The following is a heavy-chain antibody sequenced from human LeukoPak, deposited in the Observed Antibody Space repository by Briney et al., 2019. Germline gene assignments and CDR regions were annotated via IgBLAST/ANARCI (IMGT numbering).Heavy chain of an antibody. CDR1: GFTFSSYA. J-gene: IGHJ4*02. D-gene: IGHD3-3*01. V-gene: IGHV3-23*01. Sequence: GGSLRLSCAASGFTFSSYAMSWVRQAPGKGLEWVSAIGGSGGSTYYADSVKGRFTISRDNSKNTLYLQMNSLRAEDTAVYYCARDLLEWYFDYWGQGTLVTVSS. CDR3: ARDLLEWYFDY. CDR2: IGGSGGST.